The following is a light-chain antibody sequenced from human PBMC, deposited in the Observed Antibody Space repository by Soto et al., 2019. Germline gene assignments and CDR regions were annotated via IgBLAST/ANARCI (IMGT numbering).Light chain of an antibody. CDR1: RSVLYSSNNKNY. CDR2: WSS. J-gene: IGKJ2*01. Sequence: DIVMTQSPDSLTVSLGERATINCQSSRSVLYSSNNKNYLAWYQQKPGQPPKLLIYWSSTRESGVSDRISGSGSGTDFTLTISSLQAEDVAVYYCQQYYSSSYSFGQGTKLEIK. V-gene: IGKV4-1*01. CDR3: QQYYSSSYS.